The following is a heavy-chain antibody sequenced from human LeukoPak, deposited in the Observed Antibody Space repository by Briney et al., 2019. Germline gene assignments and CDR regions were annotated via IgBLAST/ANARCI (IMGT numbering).Heavy chain of an antibody. V-gene: IGHV4-39*01. CDR3: ARHRGYYDSSGYSFDY. CDR2: IYYSGST. D-gene: IGHD3-22*01. J-gene: IGHJ4*02. CDR1: GGSISSSNYY. Sequence: SETLSLTCTVSGGSISSSNYYWGWIRQPPGKGLEWIGSIYYSGSTYYNPSLKSRVTISVDTSKNQFSLKLSSVTAADTAVYYCARHRGYYDSSGYSFDYWGQGTLVTVSS.